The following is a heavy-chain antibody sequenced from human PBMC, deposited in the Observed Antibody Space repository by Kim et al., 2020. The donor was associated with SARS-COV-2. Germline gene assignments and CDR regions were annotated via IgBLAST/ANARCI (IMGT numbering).Heavy chain of an antibody. J-gene: IGHJ5*02. CDR1: GFIFSSYA. V-gene: IGHV3-33*01. D-gene: IGHD2-21*02. CDR3: AREVTVGLLNRFDP. CDR2: ISYDASGQ. Sequence: GGSLRLSCAASGFIFSSYAMHWVRQAPGKGLEWVAGISYDASGQNYADSMKGRFTISRDNSKNTLYLQMDSLRADDTAMYYCAREVTVGLLNRFDPWGQGTLVIVSS.